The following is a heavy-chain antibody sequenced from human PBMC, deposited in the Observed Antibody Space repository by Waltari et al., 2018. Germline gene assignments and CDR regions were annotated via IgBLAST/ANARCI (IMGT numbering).Heavy chain of an antibody. D-gene: IGHD1-20*01. Sequence: QVQLVQSGAEVKKPGASVKVSCKVSGYTLTELSMHWVRQAPGKGLEWMGGFGPEEGETNYAHKFQGRVTMTEETSTDTAYIELSSLRSEDTAVYYCATDRSRNNWNYFDYWGQGTLVTVSS. CDR1: GYTLTELS. CDR3: ATDRSRNNWNYFDY. CDR2: FGPEEGET. J-gene: IGHJ4*02. V-gene: IGHV1-24*01.